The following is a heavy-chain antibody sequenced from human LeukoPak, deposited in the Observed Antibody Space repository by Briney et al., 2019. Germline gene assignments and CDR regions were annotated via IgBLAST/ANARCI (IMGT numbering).Heavy chain of an antibody. D-gene: IGHD2-15*01. CDR3: ARIFGYCSGGSCYSLRFDY. Sequence: PGGSLRLSCAASGFTFDDYAMHWVRQAPGKGLEWVSGISWNSGSISYADSVKGRFAISRDNAKNSLYLQMNSLRAEDTALYYCARIFGYCSGGSCYSLRFDYWGQGTLVTVSS. J-gene: IGHJ4*02. CDR2: ISWNSGSI. V-gene: IGHV3-9*01. CDR1: GFTFDDYA.